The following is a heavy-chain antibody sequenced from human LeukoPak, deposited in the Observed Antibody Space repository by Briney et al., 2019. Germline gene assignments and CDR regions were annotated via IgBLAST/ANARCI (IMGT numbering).Heavy chain of an antibody. V-gene: IGHV3-21*04. CDR3: ASRPGIAVAGTYGGY. J-gene: IGHJ4*02. D-gene: IGHD6-19*01. CDR1: GFTFSSYS. Sequence: GGSLRLSCAASGFTFSSYSMNWVRQAPGKGLEWVSSISSSSSYIYYADSVKGRFTISRDNAKNSLYLQMNSLRAEDTAVYYCASRPGIAVAGTYGGYWGQGTPVTVSS. CDR2: ISSSSSYI.